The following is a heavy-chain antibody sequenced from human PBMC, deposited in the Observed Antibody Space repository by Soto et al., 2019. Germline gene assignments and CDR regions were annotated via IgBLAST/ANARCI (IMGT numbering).Heavy chain of an antibody. D-gene: IGHD2-2*01. Sequence: ESGGGVVQPGRSLRLSCAASGFTFSSYGMDWVRQAPGKGPEWVAFISYDGSNKYYADSVKGRFTISRDNSKNTLYLQMNSLRAEDTAVYYCAKDGEGYCSSSSCSRGYFDYWGQGTLVTVSS. V-gene: IGHV3-30*18. CDR1: GFTFSSYG. J-gene: IGHJ4*02. CDR2: ISYDGSNK. CDR3: AKDGEGYCSSSSCSRGYFDY.